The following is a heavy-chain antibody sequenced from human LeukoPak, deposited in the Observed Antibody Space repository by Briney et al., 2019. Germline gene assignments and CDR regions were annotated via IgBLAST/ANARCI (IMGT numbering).Heavy chain of an antibody. J-gene: IGHJ3*02. D-gene: IGHD3-10*01. CDR1: GFIFSSYA. CDR2: ISYDGSNK. CDR3: ARDPITRVGPNDAFDI. V-gene: IGHV3-30*04. Sequence: GGSLRLSCAASGFIFSSYAMHWVRQAPGKGLEWVAVISYDGSNKYYADSVKGRFTISRDNAKNSLYLQMNSLRAEDTAVYYCARDPITRVGPNDAFDIWGQGTMVTVSS.